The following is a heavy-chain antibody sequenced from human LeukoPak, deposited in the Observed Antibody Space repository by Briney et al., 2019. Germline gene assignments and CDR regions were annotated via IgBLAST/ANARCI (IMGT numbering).Heavy chain of an antibody. V-gene: IGHV4-39*01. J-gene: IGHJ4*02. CDR3: ARRDGYNYLRY. Sequence: SETLSLTCTVSGGSISSSNYYWGWIRQPPGKGLGWIGNIYSGGNTYSTPSLKSRVTISVDNHKNQFPLKLTAVTAADTAWYYCARRDGYNYLRYWGQGTLVTVSS. CDR1: GGSISSSNYY. CDR2: IYSGGNT. D-gene: IGHD5-24*01.